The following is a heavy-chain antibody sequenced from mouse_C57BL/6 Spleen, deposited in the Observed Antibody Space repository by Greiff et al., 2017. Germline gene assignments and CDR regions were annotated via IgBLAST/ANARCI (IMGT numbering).Heavy chain of an antibody. V-gene: IGHV1-69*01. CDR2: IDPSDSYT. J-gene: IGHJ3*01. CDR3: ANDYEVAFGD. Sequence: QVQLQQPGAELVMPGASVKLSCTASGYTFTGYWMHWVKQRPGQGLEWIGEIDPSDSYTNYNQKFKGKSTLTVDTSSSTAYMQLSSLTSEDSAVYYCANDYEVAFGDWGKGTLVTVSA. D-gene: IGHD2-4*01. CDR1: GYTFTGYW.